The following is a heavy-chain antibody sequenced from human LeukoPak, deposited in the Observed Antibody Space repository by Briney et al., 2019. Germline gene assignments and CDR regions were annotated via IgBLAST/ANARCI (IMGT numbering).Heavy chain of an antibody. V-gene: IGHV4-59*01. J-gene: IGHJ6*02. CDR1: GGSISSYY. D-gene: IGHD5/OR15-5a*01. CDR3: ARVASKGGMDV. Sequence: SETLSLTCTVSGGSISSYYWSWIRQPPGKGLEWIGHMHYSGRTNHSPSLKSRLNISIDKSNNQFSLKLTSVTAADTAIYYCARVASKGGMDVWGQGTTVTVSS. CDR2: MHYSGRT.